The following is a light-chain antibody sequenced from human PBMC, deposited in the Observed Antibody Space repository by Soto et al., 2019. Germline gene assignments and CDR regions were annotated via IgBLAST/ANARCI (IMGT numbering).Light chain of an antibody. Sequence: QLVLTQPPSASGTPGQRVTVSCSGSSSNIGSNYVYWYQQLPGTAPKLLIYSNNQRPSGVPDRFSGSKSGTSVSLAISGLRSEDEADYYCAAWDDSLSGPVFGGGTKVTVL. CDR1: SSNIGSNY. CDR2: SNN. CDR3: AAWDDSLSGPV. V-gene: IGLV1-47*02. J-gene: IGLJ3*02.